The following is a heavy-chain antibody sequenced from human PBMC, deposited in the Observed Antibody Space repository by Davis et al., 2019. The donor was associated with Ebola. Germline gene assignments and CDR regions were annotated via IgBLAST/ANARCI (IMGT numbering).Heavy chain of an antibody. CDR2: IYHSGST. CDR1: GGSISSSNW. Sequence: SETLSLTCAVSGGSISSSNWWSWVRQPPGKGLEWIGEIYHSGSTNYNPSLKSRVTISVDTSKNQFSLKLSSVTAADTAVYYCARAKWRDSRLTLGYWGQGTLVTVSS. V-gene: IGHV4-4*02. J-gene: IGHJ4*02. D-gene: IGHD5-12*01. CDR3: ARAKWRDSRLTLGY.